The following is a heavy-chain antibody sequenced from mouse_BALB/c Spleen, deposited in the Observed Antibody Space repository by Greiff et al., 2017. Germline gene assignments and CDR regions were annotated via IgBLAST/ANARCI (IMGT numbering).Heavy chain of an antibody. V-gene: IGHV5-6-5*01. J-gene: IGHJ4*01. CDR2: ISSGGST. Sequence: EVLLVESGGGLVKPGGSLKISCAASGYTFSSYAMPWVRQTPEKRLEWVASISSGGSTYYPDSVKGRYTTSSDNARNILDLQMSSLRSEDTAMYYCARGGYYDYYAMDYWGQGTSVTVSS. D-gene: IGHD2-3*01. CDR1: GYTFSSYA. CDR3: ARGGYYDYYAMDY.